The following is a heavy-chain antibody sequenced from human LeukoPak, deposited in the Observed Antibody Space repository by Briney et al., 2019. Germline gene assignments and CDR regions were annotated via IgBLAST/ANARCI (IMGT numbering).Heavy chain of an antibody. V-gene: IGHV3-15*01. CDR2: IKSKVDGGTT. D-gene: IGHD3-16*01. CDR1: GFTFSNAW. Sequence: GGSLRLSCAGSGFTFSNAWMNWVRQAPGKGLEWVGRIKSKVDGGTTDYAAPVKGRFTISRDDSKNTCFLQVNSLQTEDTAVYFCATGGYFLDYWGQGTLVTVSS. CDR3: ATGGYFLDY. J-gene: IGHJ4*02.